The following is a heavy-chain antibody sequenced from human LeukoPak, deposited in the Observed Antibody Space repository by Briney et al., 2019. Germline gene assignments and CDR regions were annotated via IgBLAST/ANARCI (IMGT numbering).Heavy chain of an antibody. V-gene: IGHV1-2*02. CDR3: AGYYYDSSGYYLPFDY. J-gene: IGHJ4*02. D-gene: IGHD3-22*01. Sequence: ASVKVSCKASGYTFTGYYMHWVRQAPGQGLEWMGWINPNSGGTNYAQKFQGRVTMTRDTSISTAYMELSRLRSDDTAVYYCAGYYYDSSGYYLPFDYWGQGTLVTVSS. CDR1: GYTFTGYY. CDR2: INPNSGGT.